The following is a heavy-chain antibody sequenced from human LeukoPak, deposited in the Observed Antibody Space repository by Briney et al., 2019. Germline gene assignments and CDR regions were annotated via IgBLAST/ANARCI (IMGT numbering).Heavy chain of an antibody. CDR3: ANGASFISCYSYKRFDP. CDR1: GLTFSGYC. D-gene: IGHD3-22*01. J-gene: IGHJ5*02. CDR2: IRESGGST. V-gene: IGHV3-23*01. Sequence: AGTLRLSCAASGLTFSGYCMSWIRQAPGKGLEWVSAIRESGGSTYYAASARGLFTFSGDNTKQTLYLLMDSTTVDAAAVYCCANGASFISCYSYKRFDPWGEGTLVTVSS.